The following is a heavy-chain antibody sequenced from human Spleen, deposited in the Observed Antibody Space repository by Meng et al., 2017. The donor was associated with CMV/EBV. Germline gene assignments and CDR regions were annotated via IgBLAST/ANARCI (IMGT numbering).Heavy chain of an antibody. CDR1: GYIFTGYY. V-gene: IGHV1-2*02. Sequence: ASVKVSCKASGYIFTGYYMFWVRQAPGQGLEWMGWINSNSGGTNYAQKFQGRVTMTRDTSISTAYTELSGLTSDDTAMYYCAGGGSAWHEILPWGQGTLVTVSS. J-gene: IGHJ5*02. D-gene: IGHD6-19*01. CDR3: AGGGSAWHEILP. CDR2: INSNSGGT.